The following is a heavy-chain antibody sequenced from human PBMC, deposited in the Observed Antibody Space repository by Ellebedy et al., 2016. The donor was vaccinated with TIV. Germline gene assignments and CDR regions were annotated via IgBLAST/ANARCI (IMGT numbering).Heavy chain of an antibody. Sequence: GESLKISCAASGFTFSSYAMHWVRQAPGKGLECVAVISYDGSNKYYAESVKGRFTISRAKSNNTLYLQMNSLRAEDTAGYYCASGEPFGGSYLDYWGQGTLVTVSS. V-gene: IGHV3-30-3*01. J-gene: IGHJ4*02. CDR2: ISYDGSNK. D-gene: IGHD3-3*01. CDR3: ASGEPFGGSYLDY. CDR1: GFTFSSYA.